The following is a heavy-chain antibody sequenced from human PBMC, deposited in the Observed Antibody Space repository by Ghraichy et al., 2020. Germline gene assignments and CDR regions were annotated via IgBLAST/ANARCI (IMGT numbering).Heavy chain of an antibody. V-gene: IGHV4-39*01. Sequence: SQTLSLTCTVSGGSISSSSYYWGWIRQPPGKGLEWIGSIYRSGSTYYNPSLKSRVTMSVDTSKNQFSLSLSSVTAADTAVYYCARPLDKQLAVDYWGQGTLVTVSS. D-gene: IGHD6-13*01. J-gene: IGHJ4*02. CDR2: IYRSGST. CDR3: ARPLDKQLAVDY. CDR1: GGSISSSSYY.